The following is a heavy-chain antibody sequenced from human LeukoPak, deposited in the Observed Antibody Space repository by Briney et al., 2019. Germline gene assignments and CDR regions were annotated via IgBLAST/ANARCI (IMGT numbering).Heavy chain of an antibody. J-gene: IGHJ4*02. CDR3: ATVAKEQWLVPGFDY. D-gene: IGHD6-19*01. CDR1: GYTLTELS. V-gene: IGHV1-24*01. CDR2: FDPEDGET. Sequence: GASVKVSCKVSGYTLTELSMHWVRQAPGKGLEWMGGFDPEDGETIYAQKFQGRVTMTEDTSTDTAYMELSSLRSEDTAVYYCATVAKEQWLVPGFDYWGQGTLVTVSS.